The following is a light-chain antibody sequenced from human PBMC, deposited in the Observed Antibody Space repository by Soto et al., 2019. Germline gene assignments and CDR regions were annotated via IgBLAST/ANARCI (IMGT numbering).Light chain of an antibody. Sequence: QSVLTQPASVSGSPGQSITISCTGTSSDVGGHNYVSWYQQHPGKAPKLIIYEVSIRPSGVSNRFSGSKSGKTASLTISGLQAEDEADYYCVSHRGYDLCVFGTGTKVTVL. CDR3: VSHRGYDLCV. J-gene: IGLJ1*01. CDR2: EVS. V-gene: IGLV2-14*01. CDR1: SSDVGGHNY.